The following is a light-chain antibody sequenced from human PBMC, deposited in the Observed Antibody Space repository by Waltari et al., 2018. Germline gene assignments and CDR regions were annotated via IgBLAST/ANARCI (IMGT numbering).Light chain of an antibody. Sequence: DIVMTQSPRFLPVTPGEPASISCRSSQSLLHSSGYTFLDWYLQKPGQSPQLLIYLVSNRASGVPDRFSGSGSGTDFTLKISRVEAEDVGVYYCMQARQTPWTFGQGTKVEIK. V-gene: IGKV2-28*01. CDR2: LVS. CDR1: QSLLHSSGYTF. CDR3: MQARQTPWT. J-gene: IGKJ1*01.